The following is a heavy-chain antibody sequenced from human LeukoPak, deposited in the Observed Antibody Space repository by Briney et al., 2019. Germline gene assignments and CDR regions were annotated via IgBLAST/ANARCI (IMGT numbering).Heavy chain of an antibody. Sequence: GESLKISCKGSGYSFTSYWIGWVRQMPGKGLEWMGIIYPGDSDTRYSPSFQGQVTISADKSISTAYLQWSSLKASDTAMYYCARREDTAMVDWTFDYWGQGTLVTVSS. V-gene: IGHV5-51*01. CDR3: ARREDTAMVDWTFDY. J-gene: IGHJ4*02. CDR2: IYPGDSDT. D-gene: IGHD5-18*01. CDR1: GYSFTSYW.